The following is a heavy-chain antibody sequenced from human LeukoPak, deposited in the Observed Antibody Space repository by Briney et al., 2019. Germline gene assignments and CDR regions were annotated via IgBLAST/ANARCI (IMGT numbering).Heavy chain of an antibody. CDR3: ARDPGEEWRRFLDY. CDR2: ISGSGGST. D-gene: IGHD5-12*01. J-gene: IGHJ4*02. CDR1: GFTFTIYG. Sequence: TGGSLRLSCAASGFTFTIYGMSWVRQAPGKGLEWVSAISGSGGSTYYADSVKGRFTISRDNSKNTLYLQIHSVRAEDTAIYYCARDPGEEWRRFLDYWGQGTLVTVSS. V-gene: IGHV3-23*01.